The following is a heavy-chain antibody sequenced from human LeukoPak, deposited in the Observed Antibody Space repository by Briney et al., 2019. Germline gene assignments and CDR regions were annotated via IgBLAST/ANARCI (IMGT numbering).Heavy chain of an antibody. V-gene: IGHV3-74*01. J-gene: IGHJ2*01. CDR3: VRDSPSGFFDL. D-gene: IGHD6-19*01. CDR2: INPDGTVT. Sequence: PGGSLRLSCAASGFTFNNYWMHWARQAPGKGLVWVSPINPDGTVTTYADSVKGRFTISRDNAKNTLYLQMNSLRAEDTAVYYCVRDSPSGFFDLWGRGTLVTVSS. CDR1: GFTFNNYW.